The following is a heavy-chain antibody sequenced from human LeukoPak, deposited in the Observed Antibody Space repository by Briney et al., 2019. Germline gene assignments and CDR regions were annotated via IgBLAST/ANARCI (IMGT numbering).Heavy chain of an antibody. CDR2: IYSGGST. CDR3: PPPGGGPYYYYMDV. D-gene: IGHD3-10*01. J-gene: IGHJ6*03. CDR1: GFTVSSNY. V-gene: IGHV3-53*01. Sequence: GGSLRLSCAASGFTVSSNYMSWVRQAPGKGLEWVSVIYSGGSTYYADSVKGRFTISRDNSKNTLYLQMNSLRAEDTAVYYCPPPGGGPYYYYMDVWGKGTTVTVSS.